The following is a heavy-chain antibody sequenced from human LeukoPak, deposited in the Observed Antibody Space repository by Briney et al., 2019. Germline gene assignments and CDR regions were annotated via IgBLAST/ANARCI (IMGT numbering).Heavy chain of an antibody. V-gene: IGHV3-49*04. D-gene: IGHD2-8*01. CDR3: TTSLSGYCTNGVCLDY. CDR2: IRSKAYGGTT. Sequence: GGSLRLSCTASGFTFGDYAMSWVRQAPGKGLEWVGFIRSKAYGGTTEYAASVKGRFTISRDDSKSIAYLQMNSLKTEDTAMYYCTTSLSGYCTNGVCLDYWGQGTLVTVSS. CDR1: GFTFGDYA. J-gene: IGHJ4*02.